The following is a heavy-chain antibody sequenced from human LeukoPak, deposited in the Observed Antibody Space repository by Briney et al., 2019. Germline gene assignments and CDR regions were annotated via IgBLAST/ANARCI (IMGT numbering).Heavy chain of an antibody. CDR1: GGSFSGYY. J-gene: IGHJ4*02. CDR2: INHSGST. CDR3: ARIVGPFDY. Sequence: SETLSLTCAVYGGSFSGYYWSWIRQPPGNGLEWIGEINHSGSTNYNPSLKSRVTISVDTSKNQFSLKLSSVTAADTAVYYCARIVGPFDYWGQGTLVTVSS. V-gene: IGHV4-34*01. D-gene: IGHD1-26*01.